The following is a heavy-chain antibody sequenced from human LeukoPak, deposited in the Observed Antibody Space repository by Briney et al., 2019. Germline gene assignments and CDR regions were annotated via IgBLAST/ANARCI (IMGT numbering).Heavy chain of an antibody. Sequence: GGSLRLSCAASGIAVSTNYMSWVRQAPGKGLEWVSIAFSDGRTFYADSVKGRFTISRDSSKNTVFLQMNSLRAEDTAVYYCARGDFDYWGQGTLVTVSS. CDR1: GIAVSTNY. J-gene: IGHJ4*02. CDR2: AFSDGRT. V-gene: IGHV3-53*01. CDR3: ARGDFDY.